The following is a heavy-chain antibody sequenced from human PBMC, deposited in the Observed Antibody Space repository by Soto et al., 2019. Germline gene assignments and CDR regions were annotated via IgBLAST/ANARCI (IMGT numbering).Heavy chain of an antibody. V-gene: IGHV3-21*01. CDR1: GFTFSTYS. D-gene: IGHD3-9*01. Sequence: GGSLRLSCAASGFTFSTYSMNWVRQAPGKGLEWISSISSSSTYVYHADSVKGRFTISRDNAKNSLYLQMNSLRAEDTAVYYCARDPPLGPDDILTGGDYWGQGTLVTVSS. CDR2: ISSSSTYV. CDR3: ARDPPLGPDDILTGGDY. J-gene: IGHJ4*02.